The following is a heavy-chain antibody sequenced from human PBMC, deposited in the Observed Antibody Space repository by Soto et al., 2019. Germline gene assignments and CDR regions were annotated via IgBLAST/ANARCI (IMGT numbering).Heavy chain of an antibody. CDR3: AKPITSGYCSGGSCYLLDV. J-gene: IGHJ6*02. CDR1: GFTFSSYA. Sequence: PGGSLRLSCAASGFTFSSYAMSWVRQAPGKGLEWVSAISGSGGSTYYADSVKGRFTISRDNSKNTLYQQMNSLRAEDTAVYYCAKPITSGYCSGGSCYLLDVWGQGTTVTVSS. V-gene: IGHV3-23*01. D-gene: IGHD2-15*01. CDR2: ISGSGGST.